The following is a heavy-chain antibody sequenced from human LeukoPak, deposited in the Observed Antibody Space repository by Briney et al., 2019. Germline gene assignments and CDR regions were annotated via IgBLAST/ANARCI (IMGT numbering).Heavy chain of an antibody. V-gene: IGHV3-23*01. CDR3: ATRSSSSYLRAFDI. D-gene: IGHD5/OR15-5a*01. J-gene: IGHJ3*02. Sequence: GGSLRLSCAASGFTFSSYAMSWVRQAPGEGLEWVSVISGSGGSTYYADSVKGRFTISRDNSKNTLYLQMNSLRPEDTAVYYCATRSSSSYLRAFDIWGQGTMVTVSS. CDR1: GFTFSSYA. CDR2: ISGSGGST.